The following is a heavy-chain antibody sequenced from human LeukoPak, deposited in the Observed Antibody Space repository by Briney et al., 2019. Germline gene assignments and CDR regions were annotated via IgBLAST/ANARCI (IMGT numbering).Heavy chain of an antibody. J-gene: IGHJ4*02. V-gene: IGHV1-69*04. CDR2: IIPILGIA. CDR3: ARARRVLWFGELLWYPY. D-gene: IGHD3-10*01. CDR1: GGTFSSYA. Sequence: VASVKVSCKASGGTFSSYAISWVRQAPGQGLEWMGRIIPILGIANYAQKFQGRVTITADKSTSTAYMELSSLRSEDTAVYYCARARRVLWFGELLWYPYWGQGTLVTVSS.